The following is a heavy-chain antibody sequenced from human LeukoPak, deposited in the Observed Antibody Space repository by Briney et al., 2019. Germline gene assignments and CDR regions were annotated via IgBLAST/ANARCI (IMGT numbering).Heavy chain of an antibody. CDR1: GGSISSYY. J-gene: IGHJ4*02. CDR3: ARYAYDYVWGSYRPKFDY. CDR2: IYYSGST. D-gene: IGHD3-16*02. V-gene: IGHV4-59*08. Sequence: KASETLSLTCTVSGGSISSYYWSWIRQPPGKGLEWIGYIYYSGSTNYNPSLKSRVTISVDTSWNQFSLKLSSVTAADTAVYYCARYAYDYVWGSYRPKFDYWGQGTLVTVSS.